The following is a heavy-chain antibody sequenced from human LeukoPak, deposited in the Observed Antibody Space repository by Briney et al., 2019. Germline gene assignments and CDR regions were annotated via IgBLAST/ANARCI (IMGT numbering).Heavy chain of an antibody. CDR1: GYTLTIYG. Sequence: TVKLSRKASGYTLTIYGIRGVPDAPAQGLEYVVCISAYKGNTNYAQKFQGRVTMTTDTSTSTAYTELRSLRSDDTAVSYCARHSDILRCLEGLPTNEYFQHWGQGTLVTVSS. V-gene: IGHV1-18*01. CDR3: ARHSDILRCLEGLPTNEYFQH. J-gene: IGHJ1*01. CDR2: ISAYKGNT. D-gene: IGHD3-3*01.